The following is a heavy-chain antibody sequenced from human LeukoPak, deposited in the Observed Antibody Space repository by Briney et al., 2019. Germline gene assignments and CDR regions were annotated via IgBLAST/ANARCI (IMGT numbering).Heavy chain of an antibody. CDR3: ARDRPVGATTYGMDV. V-gene: IGHV4-61*02. D-gene: IGHD1-26*01. CDR2: IYTSGST. Sequence: PSETLSLTCTVSSGSMSSGSYYWSWIRQPAGKGLEWIGRIYTSGSTNYNPSLKSRVTISVDTSKNQFSLKLSSVTAADTAVYYCARDRPVGATTYGMDVWGQGTTVTVSS. CDR1: SGSMSSGSYY. J-gene: IGHJ6*02.